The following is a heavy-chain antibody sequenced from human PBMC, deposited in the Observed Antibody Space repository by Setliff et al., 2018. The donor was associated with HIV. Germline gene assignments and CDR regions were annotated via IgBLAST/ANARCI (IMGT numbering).Heavy chain of an antibody. D-gene: IGHD2-15*01. J-gene: IGHJ3*02. CDR2: IYYSGST. Sequence: SQTLSLTCTVSGGSVSSGSYYWSWIRQPPGKGLEWIGYIYYSGSTKHNPSLKSRVTMSVDTSKNQFSLKLSSVTAADTAVYYCARGYCSGGSCYFSVDAFDIWGQGTMVTVSS. V-gene: IGHV4-61*01. CDR3: ARGYCSGGSCYFSVDAFDI. CDR1: GGSVSSGSYY.